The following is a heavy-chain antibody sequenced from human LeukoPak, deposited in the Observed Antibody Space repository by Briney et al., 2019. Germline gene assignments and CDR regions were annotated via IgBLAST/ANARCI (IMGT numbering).Heavy chain of an antibody. D-gene: IGHD1-26*01. CDR1: GFTFSSYS. J-gene: IGHJ6*02. CDR3: ASNRWESGSWYGMDV. Sequence: GGSLRLSCAASGFTFSSYSMNWVRQAPGKGLEWVSSISSSSSYTYYADSVKGRFTISRDNAKNSLYLQMNSLRAEDTAVYYCASNRWESGSWYGMDVWGQGTTVTVSS. CDR2: ISSSSSYT. V-gene: IGHV3-21*01.